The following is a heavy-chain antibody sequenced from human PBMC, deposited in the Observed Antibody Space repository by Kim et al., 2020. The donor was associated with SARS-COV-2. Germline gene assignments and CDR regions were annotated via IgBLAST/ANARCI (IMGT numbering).Heavy chain of an antibody. CDR3: ARDNYSDGSGFDY. J-gene: IGHJ4*01. V-gene: IGHV3-9*01. Sequence: ADAVKGRLTITRNNARNSQYMQMNSMRAEDTALYYCARDNYSDGSGFDYWGAGTLFTVSS. D-gene: IGHD3-22*01.